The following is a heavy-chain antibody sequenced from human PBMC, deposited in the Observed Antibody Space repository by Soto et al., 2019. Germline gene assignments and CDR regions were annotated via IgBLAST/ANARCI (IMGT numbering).Heavy chain of an antibody. CDR2: ISAYNGNT. V-gene: IGHV1-18*01. J-gene: IGHJ6*03. D-gene: IGHD2-2*01. Sequence: ASVKVSCKASGYTFTSYGISWVRQAPGQGLEWMGWISAYNGNTNYAQKLQGRVTMTTDTSTSTAYMELRSLRSDDTAVYYCAWDIVVVPAATRMDVWGTGTTVTVSS. CDR3: AWDIVVVPAATRMDV. CDR1: GYTFTSYG.